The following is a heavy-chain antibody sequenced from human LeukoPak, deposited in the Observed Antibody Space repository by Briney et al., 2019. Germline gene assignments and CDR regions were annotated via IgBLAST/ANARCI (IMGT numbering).Heavy chain of an antibody. CDR3: ARDKYERAYCGGDCFPGFDY. J-gene: IGHJ4*02. V-gene: IGHV1-69*13. CDR1: GGTFSSYA. CDR2: IIPIFGTA. Sequence: GASVKVSCKASGGTFSSYAISWVRQAPGQGLEWMGGIIPIFGTANYAQKFQGRVTITADESTSTAYMGLSSLRSEDTAVYYCARDKYERAYCGGDCFPGFDYWGQGTLVTVSS. D-gene: IGHD2-21*02.